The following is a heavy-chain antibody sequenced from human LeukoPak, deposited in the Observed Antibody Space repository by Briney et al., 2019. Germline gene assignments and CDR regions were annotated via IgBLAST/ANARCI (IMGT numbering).Heavy chain of an antibody. D-gene: IGHD3-10*01. CDR1: GYTFTGYY. V-gene: IGHV1-2*02. J-gene: IGHJ6*03. CDR3: ARRRVRVRGVVELGYYYMDV. Sequence: GASVKVSCKASGYTFTGYYMHWVRQAPGQGLEWMGWINPNSGGTNYAQKFQGRVTMTRDTSISTAYMELSRLRSDDTAVYYCARRRVRVRGVVELGYYYMDVWGKGTTVTISS. CDR2: INPNSGGT.